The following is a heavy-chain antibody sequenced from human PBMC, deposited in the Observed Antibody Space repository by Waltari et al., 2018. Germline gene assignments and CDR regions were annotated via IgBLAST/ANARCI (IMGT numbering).Heavy chain of an antibody. Sequence: EVQLVQPGAEVKKPGESLQISCEGAGSTFNTYYIAWVRQMPGKGREWVGFIFAADSDARYSPSLQGQVTISGDKYARTAYLQWSSLKASDTAIYYCARHSRPAMAAPFDYWGQGTLVTVSS. CDR3: ARHSRPAMAAPFDY. J-gene: IGHJ4*02. CDR1: GSTFNTYY. D-gene: IGHD2-15*01. V-gene: IGHV5-51*01. CDR2: IFAADSDA.